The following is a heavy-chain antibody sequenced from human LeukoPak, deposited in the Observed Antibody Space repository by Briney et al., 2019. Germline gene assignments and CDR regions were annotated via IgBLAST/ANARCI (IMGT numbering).Heavy chain of an antibody. CDR3: AKDPIAAAPYYYYYMDV. Sequence: GGSLRLPCAASGFTFSSYAMSWVRQAPGKGLEWVSAISGSGGSTYYADSVKGRFTISRDNSKNTLYLQMNSLRAEDTAVYYCAKDPIAAAPYYYYYMDVWGKGTTVTVSS. V-gene: IGHV3-23*01. CDR1: GFTFSSYA. D-gene: IGHD6-13*01. J-gene: IGHJ6*03. CDR2: ISGSGGST.